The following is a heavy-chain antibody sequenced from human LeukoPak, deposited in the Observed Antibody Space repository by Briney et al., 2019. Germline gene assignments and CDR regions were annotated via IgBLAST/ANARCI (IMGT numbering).Heavy chain of an antibody. D-gene: IGHD2-21*02. Sequence: SETLSLTCTVSGDSISSYYWSWIRQPAGKGLEWIGRIYASGSTNYNPSLKSRLTMSLDTSKNQFSLNLRSVTAADTAVYYCARAHDYNWFDPWGQGTLVTVSS. CDR3: ARAHDYNWFDP. V-gene: IGHV4-4*07. CDR2: IYASGST. J-gene: IGHJ5*02. CDR1: GDSISSYY.